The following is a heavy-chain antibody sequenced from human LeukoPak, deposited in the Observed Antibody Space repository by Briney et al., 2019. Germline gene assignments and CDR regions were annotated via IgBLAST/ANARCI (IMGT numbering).Heavy chain of an antibody. Sequence: KPSETLSLTCTVSGGSISSSTYYWGWIRQPPGKGLEWLGSIYYSGSTYYNPSLKSRVTISVDTSKNQLSLKLSSVTAADAAVYYCARGAPRGERLGWFDPWGQGTLVTVSS. CDR3: ARGAPRGERLGWFDP. D-gene: IGHD1-26*01. CDR2: IYYSGST. J-gene: IGHJ5*02. CDR1: GGSISSSTYY. V-gene: IGHV4-39*01.